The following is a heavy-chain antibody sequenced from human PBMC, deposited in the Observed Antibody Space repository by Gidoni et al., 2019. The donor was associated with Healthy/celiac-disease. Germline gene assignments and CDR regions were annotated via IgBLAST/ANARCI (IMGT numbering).Heavy chain of an antibody. J-gene: IGHJ4*02. D-gene: IGHD7-27*01. CDR1: GFPFSRYA. CDR3: AKDRVWGPTGESDY. Sequence: EVQLLESGGGLVQPGGSPRLSFAAFGFPFSRYARSWVRQAPGKGLEWVAAMSGSGGSTYYADSVKGRFTISRDNSKNTLYLQMNSLRAEDTAVYYCAKDRVWGPTGESDYWGQGTLVTVSS. CDR2: MSGSGGST. V-gene: IGHV3-23*01.